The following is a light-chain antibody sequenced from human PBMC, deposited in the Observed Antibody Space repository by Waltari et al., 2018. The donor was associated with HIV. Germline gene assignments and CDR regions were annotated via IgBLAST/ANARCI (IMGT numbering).Light chain of an antibody. CDR1: SSAVGSYTL. CDR3: CSYAGSVNYV. Sequence: QSALTQPASVSGSPGQSITISCTGTSSAVGSYTLVSWYQQHPGKAPKLMIYEVSKRPSGVSNRFSGSKSGNTASLTISGLQAEDEADYYCCSYAGSVNYVFGTGTKVTVL. J-gene: IGLJ1*01. V-gene: IGLV2-23*02. CDR2: EVS.